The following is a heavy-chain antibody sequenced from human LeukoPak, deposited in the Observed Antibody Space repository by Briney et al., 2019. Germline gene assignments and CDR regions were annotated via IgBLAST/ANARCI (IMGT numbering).Heavy chain of an antibody. V-gene: IGHV4-59*01. CDR2: IYYSGST. Sequence: SETLSLTCTVSGGSISSYYWSWIRQPPGKGLEWIGYIYYSGSTNYNPSLKSRVTISVDTSKHQFSLKLSSVTAADTAVYYCARGSFWRGYYYYYYYMDVWGKGTTVTVSS. CDR1: GGSISSYY. CDR3: ARGSFWRGYYYYYYYMDV. J-gene: IGHJ6*03. D-gene: IGHD3-3*01.